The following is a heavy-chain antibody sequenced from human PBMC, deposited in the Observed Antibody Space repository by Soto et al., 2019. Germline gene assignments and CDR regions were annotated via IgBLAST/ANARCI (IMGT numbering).Heavy chain of an antibody. V-gene: IGHV3-33*01. J-gene: IGHJ6*02. D-gene: IGHD4-17*01. CDR3: ARDMTTVVNLRPYGMDV. Sequence: GGSLRLSCAASGFTFSSYGMHWVRQAPGKGLEWVAVIWYDGSNKYYADSVKGRFTISRDNPKNTLYLQMNSLRAEDTAVYYCARDMTTVVNLRPYGMDVWGQGTTVTVSS. CDR2: IWYDGSNK. CDR1: GFTFSSYG.